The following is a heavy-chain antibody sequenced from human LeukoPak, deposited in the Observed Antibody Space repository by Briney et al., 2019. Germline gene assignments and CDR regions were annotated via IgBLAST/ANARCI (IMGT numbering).Heavy chain of an antibody. V-gene: IGHV4-38-2*01. D-gene: IGHD6-19*01. CDR2: IYHSGST. CDR3: ARRQWLVYFDY. J-gene: IGHJ4*02. CDR1: GYSISSGYY. Sequence: SETLSLTCAVSGYSISSGYYWGWIRQPPGKGLEWIGSIYHSGSTYYNPSLKSPVTISVDTSKNQFSLKLSSVTAADTAVYYCARRQWLVYFDYWGQGTLVTVSS.